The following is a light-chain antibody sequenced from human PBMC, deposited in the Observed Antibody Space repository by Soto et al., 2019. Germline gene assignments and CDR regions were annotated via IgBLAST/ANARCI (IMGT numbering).Light chain of an antibody. CDR2: DAS. Sequence: VLTQSPATLSLSPGESATLSCRASQSVGGYLTWYQHKPGQAPRLLIHDASIRAPGIPARFSASGFGSDFTLTISGIEAEDVAVYFCQQRSDWPRATCGQGTRLEI. J-gene: IGKJ5*01. CDR1: QSVGGY. CDR3: QQRSDWPRAT. V-gene: IGKV3-11*01.